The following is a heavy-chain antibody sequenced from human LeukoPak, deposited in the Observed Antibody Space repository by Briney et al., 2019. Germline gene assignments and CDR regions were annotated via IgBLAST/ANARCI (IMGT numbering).Heavy chain of an antibody. V-gene: IGHV4-4*09. CDR1: GGSLNSDY. CDR2: IYPSVRT. CDR3: ARMSGSYDEGWFDP. Sequence: SETLSLTCTVSGGSLNSDYWNWIRQPPGKGLEWIGYIYPSVRTTYNPSLKSRVTISIDTSKKQLSLRLTSVTAADTAVYYCARMSGSYDEGWFDPWGQGTLVTVSS. D-gene: IGHD1-26*01. J-gene: IGHJ5*02.